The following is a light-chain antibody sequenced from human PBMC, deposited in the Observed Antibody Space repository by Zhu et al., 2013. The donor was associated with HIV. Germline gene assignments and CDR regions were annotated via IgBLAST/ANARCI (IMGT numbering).Light chain of an antibody. J-gene: IGKJ1*01. CDR3: QQYSDYSWA. V-gene: IGKV1-5*03. CDR2: KAF. Sequence: DIHMTQSPSTLSAFIGDRVIMTCRANQSVSWQLAWYQQKPGQAPKLLIYKAFSLENGVSSRFSGSGFGTEFTLTISSLQLDDFATYYCQQYSDYSWAFGQGTKVEIK. CDR1: QSVSWQ.